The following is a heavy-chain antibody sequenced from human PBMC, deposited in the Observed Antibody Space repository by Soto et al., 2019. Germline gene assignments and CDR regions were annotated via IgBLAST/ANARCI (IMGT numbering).Heavy chain of an antibody. J-gene: IGHJ4*02. Sequence: GGSLRLSCAASGFTFSSYGMHWVRQAPGKGLEWVSAIWCSGSNKYYADSVKGRFTISRDNSKNTLYLQMNSLRAEDTAVYYCATQARYSSSSDYWGQGTLVTVSS. V-gene: IGHV3-33*01. CDR3: ATQARYSSSSDY. D-gene: IGHD6-6*01. CDR2: IWCSGSNK. CDR1: GFTFSSYG.